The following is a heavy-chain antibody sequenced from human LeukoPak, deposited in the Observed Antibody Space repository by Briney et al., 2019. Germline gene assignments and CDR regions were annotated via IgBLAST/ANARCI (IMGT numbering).Heavy chain of an antibody. V-gene: IGHV1-69*01. Sequence: SVKVSCKASGGTFSSYAISWVRQALGQGLEWMGGIIPIFGTANYAQKFQGRVTITADESTSTAYMELSSLRSEDTAVYYCAGPSMVRGTEYYYYGMDVWGQGTTVTVSS. CDR1: GGTFSSYA. CDR3: AGPSMVRGTEYYYYGMDV. J-gene: IGHJ6*02. CDR2: IIPIFGTA. D-gene: IGHD3-10*01.